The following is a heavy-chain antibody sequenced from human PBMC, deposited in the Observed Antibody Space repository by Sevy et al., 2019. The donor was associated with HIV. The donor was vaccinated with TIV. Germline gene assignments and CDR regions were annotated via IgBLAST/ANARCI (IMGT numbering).Heavy chain of an antibody. CDR1: GGSISSGDFY. D-gene: IGHD3-10*01. CDR3: ASGITSTVENYYYYYGMDV. CDR2: IYYSGST. J-gene: IGHJ6*02. V-gene: IGHV4-30-4*01. Sequence: SETLSLTCTVSGGSISSGDFYWSWIRQPPGKGLEWIGYIYYSGSTYYNPSLKSRVNISVDTSKNQFSLRLSSVTAAETAVYYCASGITSTVENYYYYYGMDVWGQGTTVTVSS.